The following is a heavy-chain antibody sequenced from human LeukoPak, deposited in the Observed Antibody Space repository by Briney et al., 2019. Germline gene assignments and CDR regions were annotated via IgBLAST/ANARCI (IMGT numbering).Heavy chain of an antibody. V-gene: IGHV4-39*01. Sequence: SETLSLTCTVSGGSFSSSTYYWGWLRQPPGKGLEGIGSISYSGTNYNNPSLKSRVSISIDTSKNQFSVKLTSVSAADTAMYYCASLGTLRSWGQGTLVTVSS. CDR2: ISYSGTN. D-gene: IGHD7-27*01. CDR1: GGSFSSSTYY. J-gene: IGHJ5*02. CDR3: ASLGTLRS.